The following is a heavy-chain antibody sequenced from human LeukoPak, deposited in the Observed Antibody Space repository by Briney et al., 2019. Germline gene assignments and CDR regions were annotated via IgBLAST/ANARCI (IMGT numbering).Heavy chain of an antibody. J-gene: IGHJ4*02. CDR1: GFTFSSYS. D-gene: IGHD6-13*01. CDR2: ISYDGSNK. V-gene: IGHV3-30*18. CDR3: AKSYSSSWYEPQYYFDY. Sequence: GGSLRLSCAASGFTFSSYSMSWVRQAPGKGLEWVAVISYDGSNKYYADSVKGRFTISRDNSKNTLYLQMNSLRAEDTAVYYCAKSYSSSWYEPQYYFDYWGQGTLVTVSS.